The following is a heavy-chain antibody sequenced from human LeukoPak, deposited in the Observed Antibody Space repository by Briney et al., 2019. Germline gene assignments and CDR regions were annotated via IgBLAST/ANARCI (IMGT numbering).Heavy chain of an antibody. CDR2: IYYSGST. V-gene: IGHV4-59*01. J-gene: IGHJ5*02. CDR1: GGSISSYY. Sequence: SETLSLTCTVSGGSISSYYWGWIRQPPGKGLEWIGYIYYSGSTNYNPSLKSRVTISVDTSKNQFSLKLSSVTAADTAVYYCARSQHSSSWYWFDPWGQGTLVTVSS. D-gene: IGHD6-13*01. CDR3: ARSQHSSSWYWFDP.